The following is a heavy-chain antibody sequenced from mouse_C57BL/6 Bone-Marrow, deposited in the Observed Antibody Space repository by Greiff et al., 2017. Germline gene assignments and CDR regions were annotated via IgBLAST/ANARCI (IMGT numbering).Heavy chain of an antibody. CDR1: GYTFTSYW. V-gene: IGHV1-52*01. Sequence: VMLSCKASGYTFTSYWMHWVKQRPIQGLAWIGNIDPSDSDTHYNQKFNDKATFTVDKSSSTAYMQLSSLTSEDSAVYYCARGDSTVVDKGFAYWGQGTLVTVSA. CDR3: ARGDSTVVDKGFAY. D-gene: IGHD1-1*01. CDR2: IDPSDSDT. J-gene: IGHJ3*01.